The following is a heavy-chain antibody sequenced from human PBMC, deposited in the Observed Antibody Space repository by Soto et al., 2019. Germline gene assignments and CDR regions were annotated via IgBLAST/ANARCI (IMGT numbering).Heavy chain of an antibody. CDR2: IYYRGST. Sequence: QVQLQESGPGLVKPSQTLSLTCTVSGGSISSGGYYWSWIRQHPGKGLEWIGYIYYRGSTYYNPSLKSRVTISVDTSKNQFSLKLSSVTAADTAVYYCARAGYYYDSSGYFDSIDYWGQGTLVTVSS. V-gene: IGHV4-31*03. J-gene: IGHJ4*02. D-gene: IGHD3-22*01. CDR3: ARAGYYYDSSGYFDSIDY. CDR1: GGSISSGGYY.